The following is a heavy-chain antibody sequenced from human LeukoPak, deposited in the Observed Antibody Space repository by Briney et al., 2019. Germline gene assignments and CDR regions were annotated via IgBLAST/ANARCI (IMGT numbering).Heavy chain of an antibody. CDR2: IYYSGST. Sequence: SETLSLTCTVSGGSISSYYWSWIRQPPGKGLEGSGYIYYSGSTNYNPSLKSRVTISVDTSKNQFSLKLSSLTAADTAVYYCARQTTAARPLVRFDPWGQGTLVTVSS. D-gene: IGHD6-6*01. V-gene: IGHV4-59*08. J-gene: IGHJ5*02. CDR3: ARQTTAARPLVRFDP. CDR1: GGSISSYY.